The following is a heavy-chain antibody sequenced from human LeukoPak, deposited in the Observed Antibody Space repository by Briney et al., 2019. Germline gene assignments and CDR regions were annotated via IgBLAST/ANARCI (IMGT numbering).Heavy chain of an antibody. J-gene: IGHJ4*02. CDR2: IYYSGLT. Sequence: SETLSLTCTESSDSISSSSYYGGWIRQPPGKGLEWIGNIYYSGLTYYNPSLKSRVSLSVDTSKNQFSLKLHSVTAADTAVYYCARVPSTSWNIDYWGQGILVTVSS. CDR3: ARVPSTSWNIDY. CDR1: SDSISSSSYY. V-gene: IGHV4-39*07. D-gene: IGHD6-13*01.